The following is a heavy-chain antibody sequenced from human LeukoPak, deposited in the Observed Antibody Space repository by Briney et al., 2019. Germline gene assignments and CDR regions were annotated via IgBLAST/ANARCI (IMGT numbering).Heavy chain of an antibody. D-gene: IGHD1-26*01. J-gene: IGHJ4*02. CDR3: ARVYSGRYCFDY. V-gene: IGHV1-8*02. CDR1: GGTFSSYA. CDR2: MNPNSGNT. Sequence: ASVKVSCKASGGTFSSYAINWVRQATGQGLEWMGWMNPNSGNTGYAQKFQGRVTMTRNTSISTAYMELSSLRSEDTAVYYCARVYSGRYCFDYWGQGTLVTVSS.